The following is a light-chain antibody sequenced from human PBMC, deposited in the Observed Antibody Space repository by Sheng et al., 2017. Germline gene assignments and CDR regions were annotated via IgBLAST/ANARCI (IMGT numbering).Light chain of an antibody. Sequence: SELTQPPSVSVSPGQTASITCSGDKLGDNYASWYQQKPGQSPVLIIYQDTKRPSGIPERFSGSNSGNTATLTISGTQALDEADYYCQAWDSSSFVFGSGTKVTVL. CDR2: QDT. J-gene: IGLJ1*01. CDR1: KLGDNY. V-gene: IGLV3-1*01. CDR3: QAWDSSSFV.